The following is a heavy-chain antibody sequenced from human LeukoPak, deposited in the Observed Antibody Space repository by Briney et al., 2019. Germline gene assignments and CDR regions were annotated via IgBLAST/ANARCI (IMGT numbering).Heavy chain of an antibody. J-gene: IGHJ4*02. D-gene: IGHD6-19*01. V-gene: IGHV4-34*01. Sequence: SETLSLTCAVYGGSFSGYYWSWIRQPPGKGLEWIGEINHSGSTNYNPSLKSRVTISVDTSKNQFSLKLSSVTAADTAVYYCARIRRYSSGWYVVYWGQGTLVTVSS. CDR1: GGSFSGYY. CDR2: INHSGST. CDR3: ARIRRYSSGWYVVY.